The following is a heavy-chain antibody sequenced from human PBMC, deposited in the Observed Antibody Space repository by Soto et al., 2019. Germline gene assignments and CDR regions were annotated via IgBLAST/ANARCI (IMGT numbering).Heavy chain of an antibody. CDR1: GYTFTSYA. CDR3: ARVEGCRGGSCYYNWFDP. J-gene: IGHJ5*02. Sequence: QVQLVQSGAEVKKPGASVKVSCKASGYTFTSYAMHWVRQAPGQRLEWMGWINAGNGNTKYSQKFQGRVTITRDTSASTADMELSSLRSEDTAVYYCARVEGCRGGSCYYNWFDPWGQGTLVTVSS. D-gene: IGHD2-15*01. CDR2: INAGNGNT. V-gene: IGHV1-3*01.